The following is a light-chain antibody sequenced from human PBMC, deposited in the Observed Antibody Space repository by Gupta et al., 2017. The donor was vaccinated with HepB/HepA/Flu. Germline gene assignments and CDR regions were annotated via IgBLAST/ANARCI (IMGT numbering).Light chain of an antibody. CDR1: QSVLYSSNNKNY. Sequence: DIVMTPSPDSLAVSLGEKATINCKSSQSVLYSSNNKNYLAWYQQKPGQPPKLLIYWASTRESGVPDRFSGSGSGTDFTLTISSLQAEDVAVYYCQQYDSTPRTFGQGTKVEIK. J-gene: IGKJ1*01. V-gene: IGKV4-1*01. CDR2: WAS. CDR3: QQYDSTPRT.